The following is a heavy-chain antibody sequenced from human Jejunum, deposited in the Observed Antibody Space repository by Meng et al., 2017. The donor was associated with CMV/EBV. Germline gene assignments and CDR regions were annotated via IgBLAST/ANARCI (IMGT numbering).Heavy chain of an antibody. D-gene: IGHD2-15*01. CDR3: ARGPSGGNSLGY. J-gene: IGHJ4*02. CDR1: GFTFSSYW. Sequence: GFTFSSYWMSWVRQAPGKGLEWVADIKQDASEKDYVDSVKGRFTISRDNAKNSLYLQMDSLRVEDTAVYYCARGPSGGNSLGYWGQGTLVTVSS. CDR2: IKQDASEK. V-gene: IGHV3-7*01.